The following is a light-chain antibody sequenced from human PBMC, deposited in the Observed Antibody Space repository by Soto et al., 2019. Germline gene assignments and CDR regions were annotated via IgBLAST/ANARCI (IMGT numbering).Light chain of an antibody. CDR2: ATS. V-gene: IGKV1-27*01. CDR3: QKYNGAPLT. CDR1: QGIAPY. J-gene: IGKJ4*01. Sequence: DVQMTQSPSSLSAFVGDRVTITCRASQGIAPYLAWFQQKPGKVPKLLIYATSTLESGVPSRFSGRGSGTDFTLTINSLEPEDVGTYSGQKYNGAPLTFGGGTKVEIK.